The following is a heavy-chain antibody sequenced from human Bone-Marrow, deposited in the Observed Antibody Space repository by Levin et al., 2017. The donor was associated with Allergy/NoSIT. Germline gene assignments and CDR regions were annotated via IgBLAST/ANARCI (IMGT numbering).Heavy chain of an antibody. J-gene: IGHJ4*02. V-gene: IGHV3-74*01. CDR2: INSDGSST. CDR3: ARRNTVKDGFDY. D-gene: IGHD2-2*02. Sequence: QLGGSLRLSCAASGFTFSSYWMHWVRQAPGKGLVWVSRINSDGSSTSYADSVKGRFTISRDNAKNTLYLQMNSLRAEDTAVYYCARRNTVKDGFDYWGQGTLVTVSS. CDR1: GFTFSSYW.